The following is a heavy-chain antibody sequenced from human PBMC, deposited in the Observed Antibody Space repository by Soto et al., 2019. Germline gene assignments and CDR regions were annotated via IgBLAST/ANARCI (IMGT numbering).Heavy chain of an antibody. V-gene: IGHV4-39*01. CDR3: ARLGLEYTY. CDR2: IYYSGST. Sequence: QLQLQEAGPGLVKPSETLSLTCTVSGGAISSSSYYWGWIRQPPGKGLEWIGSIYYSGSTYYNTSLRSRVTISVGTSKNQFSLKLSSVTAADTAVYYCARLGLEYTYWGQGTLVTVSS. J-gene: IGHJ4*02. CDR1: GGAISSSSYY. D-gene: IGHD1-1*01.